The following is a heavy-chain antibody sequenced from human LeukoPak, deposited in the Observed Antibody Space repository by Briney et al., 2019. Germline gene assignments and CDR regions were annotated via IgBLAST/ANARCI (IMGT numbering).Heavy chain of an antibody. D-gene: IGHD6-13*01. Sequence: GGSLRLSCAASGFTFSNSDMHWVRQAAGKGLEWVSAIGTVGDTYYPESVKGRFIISRENAKNSLYLQMNSLRAGDTAVYYCAREMGDRYSSSWALDLWGRGTLVTVSS. CDR1: GFTFSNSD. CDR3: AREMGDRYSSSWALDL. CDR2: IGTVGDT. V-gene: IGHV3-13*01. J-gene: IGHJ2*01.